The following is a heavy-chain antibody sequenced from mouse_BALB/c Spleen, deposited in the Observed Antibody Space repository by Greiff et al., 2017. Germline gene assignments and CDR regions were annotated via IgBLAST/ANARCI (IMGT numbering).Heavy chain of an antibody. J-gene: IGHJ3*01. D-gene: IGHD2-4*01. CDR3: ARPFSTMITSFAY. Sequence: EVKLMESGGDLVKPGGSLKLSCAASGFTFSSYGMSWVRQTPDKRLEWVATISSGGSYTYYPDSVKGRFTISRDNAKNTLYLQMSSLKSEDTAMYYCARPFSTMITSFAYWGQGTLVTVSA. CDR1: GFTFSSYG. CDR2: ISSGGSYT. V-gene: IGHV5-6*01.